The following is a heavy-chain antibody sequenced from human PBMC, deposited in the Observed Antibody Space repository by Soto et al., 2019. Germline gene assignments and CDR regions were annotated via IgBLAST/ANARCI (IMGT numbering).Heavy chain of an antibody. J-gene: IGHJ4*02. CDR3: ARSCGGDCYTPIGDY. V-gene: IGHV3-11*01. Sequence: GGSLRLSCAASGFTFSDYYMSWIRQAPGKGLEWVSYISSSGSTIYYADSVKGRFTISSDNAKNSLYLQMNSLRAEDTAVYYCARSCGGDCYTPIGDYWGQGTLVTVSS. CDR2: ISSSGSTI. D-gene: IGHD2-21*01. CDR1: GFTFSDYY.